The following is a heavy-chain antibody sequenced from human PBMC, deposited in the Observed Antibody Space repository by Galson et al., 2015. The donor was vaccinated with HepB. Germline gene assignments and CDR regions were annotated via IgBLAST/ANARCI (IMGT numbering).Heavy chain of an antibody. D-gene: IGHD1-26*01. CDR3: ARDDSRSGEMDV. CDR1: GYTFTGYY. CDR2: INPNSGGT. V-gene: IGHV1-2*02. J-gene: IGHJ6*04. Sequence: SVKVSCKASGYTFTGYYMHWVRQAPGQGLEWMGWINPNSGGTNYAQKFQGRATMTRDTSISTAYMELSRLRSDDTAVYYCARDDSRSGEMDVWGKGTTVTVSS.